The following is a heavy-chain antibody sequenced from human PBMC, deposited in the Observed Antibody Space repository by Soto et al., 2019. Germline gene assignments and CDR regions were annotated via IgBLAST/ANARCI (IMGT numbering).Heavy chain of an antibody. V-gene: IGHV1-69*01. D-gene: IGHD2-15*01. CDR2: IIPFFGTA. Sequence: QVQLVQSGAEVKKPGSSVKVSCKASGGTFSSYAISWVRQAPGQGLEWMGGIIPFFGTANYAQKFQGRVTITADESTSTAYMELSSLRSEDTAVYYCARDSRYCSGCSCYWVFRFDPWGQGTLVTVSS. CDR3: ARDSRYCSGCSCYWVFRFDP. CDR1: GGTFSSYA. J-gene: IGHJ5*02.